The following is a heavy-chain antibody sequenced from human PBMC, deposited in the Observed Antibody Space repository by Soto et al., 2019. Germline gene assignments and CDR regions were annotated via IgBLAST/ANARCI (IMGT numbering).Heavy chain of an antibody. CDR1: GYDFSSYW. CDR2: IYPGDSDT. J-gene: IGHJ4*02. CDR3: ARREKWHDFEY. V-gene: IGHV5-51*01. D-gene: IGHD5-12*01. Sequence: PGESLKISCKGSGYDFSSYWIAWVRQMPGKGLEWMGMIYPGDSDTKYSPSFQGRVTISADRSTSTAYLHWGSLTASDTAMYFCARREKWHDFEYWGQGSLVTVPQ.